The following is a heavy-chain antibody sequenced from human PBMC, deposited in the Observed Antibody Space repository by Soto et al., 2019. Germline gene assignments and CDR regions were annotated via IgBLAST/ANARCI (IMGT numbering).Heavy chain of an antibody. D-gene: IGHD1-26*01. CDR3: ARGPIYDLESGMYWYFDL. Sequence: QVQLVQSGAEVRKSGSSVKVSCTLSGASFDSYTITWVRQAPGQGLEWMGGIIPIFGTTNYAQKFQGRLTITADGFTSAAYMDLSSLTSEDTAVYYCARGPIYDLESGMYWYFDLWGRGTLVTVSS. CDR1: GASFDSYT. J-gene: IGHJ2*01. V-gene: IGHV1-69*01. CDR2: IIPIFGTT.